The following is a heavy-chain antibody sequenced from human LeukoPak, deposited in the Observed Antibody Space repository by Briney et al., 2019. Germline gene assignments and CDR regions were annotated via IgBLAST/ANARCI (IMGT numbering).Heavy chain of an antibody. CDR3: AVDSSGYYYGMDV. CDR1: GFPFNAYW. D-gene: IGHD5-18*01. Sequence: GGSLRLSCAASGFPFNAYWMTWVRQAPGKGLEWVGRTGKKANSYTTEYAASVKGRFTISRDDSKNSLYLQMNSLKTEDTAVYYCAVDSSGYYYGMDVWGQGTTVTVSS. CDR2: TGKKANSYTT. J-gene: IGHJ6*02. V-gene: IGHV3-72*01.